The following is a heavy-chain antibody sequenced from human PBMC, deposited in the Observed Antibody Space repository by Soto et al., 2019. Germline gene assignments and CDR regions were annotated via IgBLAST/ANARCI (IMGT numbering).Heavy chain of an antibody. CDR1: GYTFTRYC. V-gene: IGHV1-18*04. Sequence: ASVKVSCKASGYTFTRYCISWVRQAPGQGLEWMGWISAYNGNTNYAQKLQGRVTMTTDTSTSTAYMELRSLRSDDTAVYHCARDQDVRDVDWLARERLDVLGQGTTVTVSS. CDR3: ARDQDVRDVDWLARERLDV. CDR2: ISAYNGNT. J-gene: IGHJ6*02. D-gene: IGHD3-9*01.